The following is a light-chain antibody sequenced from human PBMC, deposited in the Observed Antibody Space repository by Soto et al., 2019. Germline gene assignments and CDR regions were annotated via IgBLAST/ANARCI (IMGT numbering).Light chain of an antibody. CDR3: AAWDDSLSGYV. CDR1: SSNIGINY. V-gene: IGLV1-47*01. Sequence: QSVLTQPPSASGTPGQRVTISCSGSSSNIGINYVYWYQQLPGTAPKLLIYRNNQRPSGVPDRFSGSKSGTSAPLAISGLRSEDEADYYCAAWDDSLSGYVFGTGTKLTVL. J-gene: IGLJ1*01. CDR2: RNN.